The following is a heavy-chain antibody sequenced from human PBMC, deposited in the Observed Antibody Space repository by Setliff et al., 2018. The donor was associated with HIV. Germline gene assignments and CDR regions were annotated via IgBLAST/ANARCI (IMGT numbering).Heavy chain of an antibody. V-gene: IGHV1-18*01. CDR2: ISTYNGNT. CDR1: GYTFTAFG. J-gene: IGHJ3*02. CDR3: AKDPSGRVTTI. D-gene: IGHD4-17*01. Sequence: ASVKVSCKASGYTFTAFGTNWLRQAPGQGPEWMGWISTYNGNTNYAQKFQGRVNMTTDTSTSTVYMEMRSLRSDDTAVYYCAKDPSGRVTTIWGQGTMVTISS.